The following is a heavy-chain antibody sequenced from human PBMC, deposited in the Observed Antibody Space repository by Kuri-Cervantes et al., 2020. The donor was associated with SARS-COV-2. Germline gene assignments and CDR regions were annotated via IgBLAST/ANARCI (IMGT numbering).Heavy chain of an antibody. CDR2: IIPILGMT. V-gene: IGHV1-69*10. J-gene: IGHJ4*02. CDR3: ARDTGSSRKFDY. D-gene: IGHD6-13*01. CDR1: GYTFTSYG. Sequence: SVKVSCKASGYTFTSYGISWVRQAPGQGLEWMGGIIPILGMTNYAQRFQGRVTITADKSTSTAYLELNNLKSDDTAVYYCARDTGSSRKFDYWGQGTLVTVSS.